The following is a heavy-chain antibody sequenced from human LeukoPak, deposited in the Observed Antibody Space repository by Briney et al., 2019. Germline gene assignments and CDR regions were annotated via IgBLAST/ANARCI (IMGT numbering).Heavy chain of an antibody. CDR1: GYSISSGYY. V-gene: IGHV4-38-2*02. Sequence: SETLSLTCTVSGYSISSGYYWGWIRQPPGKGLEWIGSIYHSGSTYYNPSLKSRVTISVDTSKNQFSLKLSSVTAADTAVYYCARDRDSSGYYYSAGLRAFDIWGQGTMVTVSS. CDR2: IYHSGST. D-gene: IGHD3-22*01. CDR3: ARDRDSSGYYYSAGLRAFDI. J-gene: IGHJ3*02.